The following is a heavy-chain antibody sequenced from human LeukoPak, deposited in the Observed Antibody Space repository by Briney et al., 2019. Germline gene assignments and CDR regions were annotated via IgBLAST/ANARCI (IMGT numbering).Heavy chain of an antibody. J-gene: IGHJ5*02. V-gene: IGHV3-23*01. D-gene: IGHD2-2*01. CDR1: GFTFSSYA. CDR2: ISGSGGST. Sequence: GGSLRLSCAASGFTFSSYAMSWVRQAPGKGLEWVSAISGSGGSTYYADFVKGRFTISRDNSKNTLYLQMNSLRAEDTAVYYCARHYSKPRPGIVVAPFDPWGQGTLVTVSS. CDR3: ARHYSKPRPGIVVAPFDP.